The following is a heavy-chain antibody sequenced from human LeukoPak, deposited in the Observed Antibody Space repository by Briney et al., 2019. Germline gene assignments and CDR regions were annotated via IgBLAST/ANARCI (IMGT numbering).Heavy chain of an antibody. Sequence: ASVKVSCKASGYTFTSYCMHWVRQAPGQGLEWMGIINPSGGSTSYAQKFQGRVTMTRDTSTSTVYMELSSLRSEDTAVYYCARAPYLYTVTTYYYYYYGMDVWGQGTTVTVSS. CDR2: INPSGGST. CDR1: GYTFTSYC. D-gene: IGHD4-17*01. CDR3: ARAPYLYTVTTYYYYYYGMDV. J-gene: IGHJ6*02. V-gene: IGHV1-46*01.